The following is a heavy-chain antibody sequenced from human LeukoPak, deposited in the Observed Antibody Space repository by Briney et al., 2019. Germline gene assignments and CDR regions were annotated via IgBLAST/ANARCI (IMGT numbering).Heavy chain of an antibody. D-gene: IGHD3-10*01. J-gene: IGHJ4*02. V-gene: IGHV3-21*05. CDR2: TSSSSSNI. CDR1: GFTFSSYS. Sequence: GGSLRLSCAASGFTFSSYSMNWVRQAPGKGLEWDSYTSSSSSNIYYADSVKGRLTISRDNDKNSLYLQMNSLRAEDTAVYYCASSPYYYSNWGQGTLVTVSS. CDR3: ASSPYYYSN.